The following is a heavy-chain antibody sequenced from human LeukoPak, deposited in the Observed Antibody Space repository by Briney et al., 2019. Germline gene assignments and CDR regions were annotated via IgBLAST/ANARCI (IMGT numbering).Heavy chain of an antibody. V-gene: IGHV3-7*03. CDR3: AKPSRITIFGAPYYYYGMDV. J-gene: IGHJ6*02. Sequence: GGSLRLSCATSGFTFSNYWMSWVRQAPGKGLEWVANIKKDGSEKYYVESVKGRFTISRDNAKNSLFLQMNSLRAEDTAVYYCAKPSRITIFGAPYYYYGMDVWGQGTTVTVSS. CDR1: GFTFSNYW. CDR2: IKKDGSEK. D-gene: IGHD3-3*01.